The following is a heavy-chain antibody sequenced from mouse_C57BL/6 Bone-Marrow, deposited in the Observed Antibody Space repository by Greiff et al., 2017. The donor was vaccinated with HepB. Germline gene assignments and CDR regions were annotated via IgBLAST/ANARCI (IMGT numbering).Heavy chain of an antibody. Sequence: VKLMESGAELVRPGTSVKMSCKASGYTFTNYWIGWAKQRPGHGLEWIGDIYPGGGYTNYNEKFKGKATLTADKSSSTAYMQFSSLTSEDSAIYYCARSAWSPFDYWGQGTTLTVSS. V-gene: IGHV1-63*01. CDR2: IYPGGGYT. J-gene: IGHJ2*01. CDR3: ARSAWSPFDY. CDR1: GYTFTNYW. D-gene: IGHD1-1*02.